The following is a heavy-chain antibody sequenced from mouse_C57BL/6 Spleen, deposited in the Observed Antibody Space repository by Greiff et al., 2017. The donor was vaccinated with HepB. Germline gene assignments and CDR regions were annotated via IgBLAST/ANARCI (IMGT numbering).Heavy chain of an antibody. J-gene: IGHJ2*01. V-gene: IGHV5-17*01. D-gene: IGHD1-1*01. Sequence: DVHLVESGGGLVKPGGSLKLSCAASGFTFSDYGMHWVRQAPEKGLEWVAYISSGSSTIYYADTVKGRFTISRDNAKNTLFLQMTSLRSEDTAMYYCARDYGSTFDYWGQGTTLPVSS. CDR3: ARDYGSTFDY. CDR1: GFTFSDYG. CDR2: ISSGSSTI.